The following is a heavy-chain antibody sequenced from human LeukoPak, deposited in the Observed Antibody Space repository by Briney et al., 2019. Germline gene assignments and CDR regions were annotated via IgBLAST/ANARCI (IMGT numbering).Heavy chain of an antibody. CDR3: ARVLYYYDSSGYYYLDYFDY. V-gene: IGHV3-20*04. J-gene: IGHJ4*02. D-gene: IGHD3-22*01. CDR1: GFTFDDYG. Sequence: GGSLRLSCAASGFTFDDYGMSWVRQAPGKGLEWVSGINWNGGSTGYADPVKGRFTISRDNAKNSLYLQMNSLRAEDTALYYCARVLYYYDSSGYYYLDYFDYWGQGTLVTVSS. CDR2: INWNGGST.